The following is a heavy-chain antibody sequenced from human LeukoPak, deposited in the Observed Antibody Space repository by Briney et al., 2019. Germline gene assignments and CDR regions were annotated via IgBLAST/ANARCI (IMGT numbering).Heavy chain of an antibody. Sequence: GGSLRLSCVQSGFTLSIYGMHWVRQAPGKGLEWASFIRHGTNSEYYTDSVKGRFIISKDNSKSSLYLQMNSLRAEDTAVYYCARDLYCTNGVCYRSRYFDLWGRGTLVTVSS. CDR1: GFTLSIYG. CDR3: ARDLYCTNGVCYRSRYFDL. D-gene: IGHD2-8*01. J-gene: IGHJ2*01. V-gene: IGHV3-30*02. CDR2: IRHGTNSE.